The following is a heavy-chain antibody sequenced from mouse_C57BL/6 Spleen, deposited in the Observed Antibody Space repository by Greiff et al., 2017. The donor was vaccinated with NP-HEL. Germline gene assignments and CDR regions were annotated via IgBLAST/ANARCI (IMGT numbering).Heavy chain of an antibody. CDR1: GYTFTSYW. D-gene: IGHD1-1*01. V-gene: IGHV1-50*01. CDR3: ARNGYYGSSYGYFDV. CDR2: IDPSDSYT. Sequence: QVQLQQPGAELVKPGASVKLSCKASGYTFTSYWMQWVKQRPGQGLEWIGEIDPSDSYTNYNQKFKGKATLTVDTSSSTAYMQLSSLTSEDSAVYYCARNGYYGSSYGYFDVWGTGTTVTVSS. J-gene: IGHJ1*03.